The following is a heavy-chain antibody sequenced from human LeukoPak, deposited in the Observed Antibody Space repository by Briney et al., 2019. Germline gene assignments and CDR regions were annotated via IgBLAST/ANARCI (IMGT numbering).Heavy chain of an antibody. CDR3: ARADNYYGSGSYYNAASDGMDV. V-gene: IGHV1-18*01. CDR2: ISAYNGNT. D-gene: IGHD3-10*01. J-gene: IGHJ6*02. Sequence: ASVKVSCKASGYTFTSYGISWVRQAHGQGLECMGWISAYNGNTNYAQKLQGRVTMTTDTSTSTAYMELRSLRSDDTAVYYCARADNYYGSGSYYNAASDGMDVWGQGTTVTVSS. CDR1: GYTFTSYG.